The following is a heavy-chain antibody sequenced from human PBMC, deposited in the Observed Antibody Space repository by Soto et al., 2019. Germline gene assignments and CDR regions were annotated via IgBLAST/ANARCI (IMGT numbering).Heavy chain of an antibody. V-gene: IGHV2-70*01. D-gene: IGHD6-6*01. CDR2: IDWDDDK. CDR1: GFSLSTSGMC. J-gene: IGHJ6*02. Sequence: GSGPTLVNPTQTLTLTCTFSGFSLSTSGMCVSWIRQPPGKALEWLALIDWDDDKYYSTSLKTRLTISKDTSKNQVVLTMTNMDPVDTATYYCARFMYSSSSYYGMDVWGQGTTVTVSS. CDR3: ARFMYSSSSYYGMDV.